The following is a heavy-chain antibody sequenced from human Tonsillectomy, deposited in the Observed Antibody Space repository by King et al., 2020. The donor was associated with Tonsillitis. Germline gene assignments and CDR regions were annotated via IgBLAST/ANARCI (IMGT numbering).Heavy chain of an antibody. J-gene: IGHJ4*02. Sequence: LTLQESGPTLVKPPQTLTLTCTFSGFSLSTSGVGVAWIRQPPGQALEWLALIYGDDDKRYSPSLKTRLTIMKATSKDHVVLTMTNMGPVDTATYYCVHKIRDSSGYLFWGQGMLVTVSS. CDR2: IYGDDDK. D-gene: IGHD3-22*01. CDR3: VHKIRDSSGYLF. V-gene: IGHV2-5*02. CDR1: GFSLSTSGVG.